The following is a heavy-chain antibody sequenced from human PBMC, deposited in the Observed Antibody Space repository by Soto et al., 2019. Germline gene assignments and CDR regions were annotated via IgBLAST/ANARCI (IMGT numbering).Heavy chain of an antibody. CDR3: ARGGSYVGFDS. CDR2: IHYFGST. Sequence: QVQLQESGPGLVKPSETLSLTCTVSGGSLNSSSHYWSWIRQPPGKGLEWIGYIHYFGSTKYNLSLESRVVISVDTSKNQFSLKVPSVTAADTAIYFCARGGSYVGFDSWGQGARVTVSS. CDR1: GGSLNSSSHY. V-gene: IGHV4-61*01. D-gene: IGHD1-26*01. J-gene: IGHJ4*02.